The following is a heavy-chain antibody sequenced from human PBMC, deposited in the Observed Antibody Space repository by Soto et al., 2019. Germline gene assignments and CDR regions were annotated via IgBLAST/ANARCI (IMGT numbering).Heavy chain of an antibody. V-gene: IGHV5-10-1*01. CDR2: IDPSDSYT. D-gene: IGHD2-2*02. CDR3: AAHVGDCSSTSCYTTYYYYGMDV. Sequence: GESLKISCKGSGYSFTSYWISWVRQMPGKGLEWMGRIDPSDSYTNYSPSFQGHVTISADKSISTAYLQWSSLKASDTAMYYCAAHVGDCSSTSCYTTYYYYGMDVWGQGTTAPVSS. CDR1: GYSFTSYW. J-gene: IGHJ6*02.